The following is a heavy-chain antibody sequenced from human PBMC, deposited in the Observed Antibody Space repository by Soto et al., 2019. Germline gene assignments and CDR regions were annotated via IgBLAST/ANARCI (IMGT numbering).Heavy chain of an antibody. D-gene: IGHD6-13*01. Sequence: ASETLSLTCSVSGASISSYNWNWVRQSAGKGPEWVGRLNIAGTINYNPSLKSRITMSMDTSKNQISLHLRSVTAADTAMYYCARARGEYTSSWFWYFSHWGHGTLVTVSS. CDR3: ARARGEYTSSWFWYFSH. V-gene: IGHV4-4*07. CDR2: LNIAGTI. J-gene: IGHJ2*01. CDR1: GASISSYN.